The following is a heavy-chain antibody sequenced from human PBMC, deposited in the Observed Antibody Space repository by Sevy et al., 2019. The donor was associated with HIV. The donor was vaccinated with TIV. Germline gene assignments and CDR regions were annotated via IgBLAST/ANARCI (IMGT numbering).Heavy chain of an antibody. D-gene: IGHD2-2*01. CDR3: TRASLLGYCSTTCCYYAFDI. J-gene: IGHJ3*02. Sequence: GGSLRLSCNASGITFSTSVMNWVRQSPDRGLEWVSSISGDTYYTHYADSMRGRFIVSRDNAKNSLFLEMNSLTVEDTAVYYCTRASLLGYCSTTCCYYAFDIWGPGTVVTVSS. V-gene: IGHV3-21*01. CDR1: GITFSTSV. CDR2: ISGDTYYT.